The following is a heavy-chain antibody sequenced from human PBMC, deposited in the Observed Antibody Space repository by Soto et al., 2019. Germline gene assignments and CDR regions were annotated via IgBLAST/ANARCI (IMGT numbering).Heavy chain of an antibody. CDR2: ISYGGNNQ. J-gene: IGHJ4*02. V-gene: IGHV3-30-3*01. Sequence: GGSLRLSCASSGFTFPSYAMHWVRQAPGKGPEWVAVISYGGNNQYYTDSVKGRFTISRDNSKNTLYLQMNSLRAEDAAVYYCARDSGYYDSSGSYSYPNYFDYWGQGTLVTVSS. CDR3: ARDSGYYDSSGSYSYPNYFDY. D-gene: IGHD3-22*01. CDR1: GFTFPSYA.